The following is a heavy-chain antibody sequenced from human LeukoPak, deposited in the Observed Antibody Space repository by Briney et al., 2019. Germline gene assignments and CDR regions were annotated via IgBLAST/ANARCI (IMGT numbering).Heavy chain of an antibody. Sequence: SETLSLTCAVYGVSFSGYYWSWIRQPPGKGLEWIGEINHSGSTNYNPSLKSRVTISVDTSKNQFSLKLSSVTAADTAVYYCARGPYYYDSSGYFTYWGQGTLVTVSS. J-gene: IGHJ4*02. D-gene: IGHD3-22*01. CDR2: INHSGST. V-gene: IGHV4-34*01. CDR1: GVSFSGYY. CDR3: ARGPYYYDSSGYFTY.